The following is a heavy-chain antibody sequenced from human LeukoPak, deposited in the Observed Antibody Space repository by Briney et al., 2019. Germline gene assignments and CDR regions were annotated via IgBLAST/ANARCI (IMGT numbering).Heavy chain of an antibody. D-gene: IGHD6-13*01. CDR3: AREDAAAGMPDAFDI. Sequence: SETLSLTCTVSGGSISSRSYYWSWIRQPPGKGLEWIGEINHSGSTNYNPSLKSRVTISVDTSKNQFSLKLSSVTAADTAVYYCAREDAAAGMPDAFDIWGQGTMVTVSS. CDR2: INHSGST. CDR1: GGSISSRSYY. J-gene: IGHJ3*02. V-gene: IGHV4-39*07.